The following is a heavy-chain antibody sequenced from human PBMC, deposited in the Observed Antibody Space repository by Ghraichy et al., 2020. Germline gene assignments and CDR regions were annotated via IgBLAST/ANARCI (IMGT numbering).Heavy chain of an antibody. CDR2: INHSGST. CDR1: GGSFSGYY. V-gene: IGHV4-34*01. D-gene: IGHD3-10*01. J-gene: IGHJ4*02. Sequence: SETLSLTCAVYGGSFSGYYWSWIRQPPGKGLEWIGEINHSGSTNYNPSLKSRVTISVDTSKNQFSLKLSSVTAADTAVYYCARGMRGYGSGSYYNGPSPFGYWGQGTLVTVSS. CDR3: ARGMRGYGSGSYYNGPSPFGY.